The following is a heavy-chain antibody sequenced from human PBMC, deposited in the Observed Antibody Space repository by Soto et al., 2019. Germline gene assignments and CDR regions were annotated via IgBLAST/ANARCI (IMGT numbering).Heavy chain of an antibody. CDR3: ANGRGGGGY. J-gene: IGHJ4*02. Sequence: EVQLVESGGGLIQPGGSLRLSCAVSGFTVGNNYMSWVRQAPGKGLEGVSVIYSGGYTAYGDSVKGRFTISRDNSKNTLYYQRKSRGAAARGVYSWANGRGGGGYWGQGTLVTVSS. CDR2: IYSGGYT. D-gene: IGHD3-10*01. V-gene: IGHV3-53*01. CDR1: GFTVGNNY.